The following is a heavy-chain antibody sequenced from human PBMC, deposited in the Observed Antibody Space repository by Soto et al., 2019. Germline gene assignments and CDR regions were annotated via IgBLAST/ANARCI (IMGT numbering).Heavy chain of an antibody. CDR3: ARVGAIAPAEGDY. V-gene: IGHV1-18*01. CDR1: GYTFTSYG. D-gene: IGHD6-13*01. Sequence: QIQLVQSGTEVREPGASVKVSCQASGYTFTSYGIIWVRQAPGQGLELMGWISGYNNNKNYAQKYQASVTMTTDTSTRTAYMELRSLRSDDTAVYYCARVGAIAPAEGDYWGQGTLVTVSS. CDR2: ISGYNNNK. J-gene: IGHJ4*02.